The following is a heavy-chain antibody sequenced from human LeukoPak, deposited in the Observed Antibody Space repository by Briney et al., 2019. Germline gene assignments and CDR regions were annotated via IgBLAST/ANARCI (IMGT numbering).Heavy chain of an antibody. Sequence: PGGSLILWCGTSGFTFSCYGMRWGRQARGRGVELGSAIRGGGGGTYYADSVKGRFTISRDNSKHTLYLQMNSLRAEDTAVYYCAKLPYSSSWFAVYYYYYYMDVWGKGTTVTISS. J-gene: IGHJ6*03. CDR3: AKLPYSSSWFAVYYYYYYMDV. CDR2: IRGGGGGT. D-gene: IGHD6-13*01. CDR1: GFTFSCYG. V-gene: IGHV3-23*01.